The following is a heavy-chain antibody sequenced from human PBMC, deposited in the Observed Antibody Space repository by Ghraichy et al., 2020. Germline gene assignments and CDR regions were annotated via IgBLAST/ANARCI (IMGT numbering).Heavy chain of an antibody. CDR1: GFTFSSYS. CDR3: ARAARSSGSYTFDY. Sequence: GGSLRLSCAASGFTFSSYSMNWVRQAPGKGLEWVSSISSSSSYIYYADSVKGRFTISRDNAKNSLYLQMNSLRAEDTAVYYCARAARSSGSYTFDYWGQGTLVTVSS. J-gene: IGHJ4*02. D-gene: IGHD1-26*01. V-gene: IGHV3-21*01. CDR2: ISSSSSYI.